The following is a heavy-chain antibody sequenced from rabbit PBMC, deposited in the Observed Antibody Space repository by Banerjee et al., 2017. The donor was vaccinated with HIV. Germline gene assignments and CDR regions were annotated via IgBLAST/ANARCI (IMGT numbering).Heavy chain of an antibody. Sequence: QEQLVESGGDLVKPGASLTLTCTASGFDFSSYYYMCWVRQAPGKGLEWIACIDSSGGSTWYASWVNGRFTISKTSSTTVTLQMTSLTAADTATYFCARAGYPSTTSYFHFRGPGTLVTVS. CDR1: GFDFSSYYY. J-gene: IGHJ2*01. CDR2: IDSSGGST. D-gene: IGHD1-1*01. V-gene: IGHV1S45*01. CDR3: ARAGYPSTTSYFHF.